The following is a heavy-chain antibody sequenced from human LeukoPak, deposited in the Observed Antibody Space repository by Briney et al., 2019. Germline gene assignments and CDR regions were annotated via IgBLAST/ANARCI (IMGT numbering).Heavy chain of an antibody. CDR2: ISYDGSNK. CDR3: ARSHPSYYYDSSGYYLGY. V-gene: IGHV3-30*09. CDR1: GFTFSSYA. Sequence: GGSLRLSCAASGFTFSSYAMHWVRQAPGKGLEWVAVISYDGSNKYYADSVKGRFAISRDNSKNTLYLQMNSLRAEDTAVYYCARSHPSYYYDSSGYYLGYWGQGTLVTVSS. D-gene: IGHD3-22*01. J-gene: IGHJ4*02.